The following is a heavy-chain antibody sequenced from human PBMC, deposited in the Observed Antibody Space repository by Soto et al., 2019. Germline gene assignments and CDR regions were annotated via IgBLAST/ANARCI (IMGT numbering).Heavy chain of an antibody. CDR3: YQASYSSSSYYGMDV. D-gene: IGHD6-6*01. CDR1: GFTFSSYA. J-gene: IGHJ6*02. Sequence: QVQLVESGGGVVQPGRSLRLSCAASGFTFSSYAMHWVRQAPGTGLEWVAVISYDGSNKYYADSVKGRFTISRDNSKNTLYLQMNSLRAEDTAVYSCYQASYSSSSYYGMDVWGQGTTVTVSS. V-gene: IGHV3-30-3*01. CDR2: ISYDGSNK.